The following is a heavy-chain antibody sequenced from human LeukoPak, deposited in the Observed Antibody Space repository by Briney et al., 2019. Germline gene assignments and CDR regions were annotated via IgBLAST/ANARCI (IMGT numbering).Heavy chain of an antibody. D-gene: IGHD5-18*01. CDR3: AGVPGGYSYGYYAFDI. CDR1: GFTFSDYY. V-gene: IGHV3-11*03. CDR2: ISSSSYT. J-gene: IGHJ3*02. Sequence: PGGSLRLSCAASGFTFSDYYMSWIRQAPGKGLEWVSYISSSSYTNYADSVKGRFTISRDNAKNSLYLQMNSLRAEDTAVYYCAGVPGGYSYGYYAFDIWGQGTMVTVSS.